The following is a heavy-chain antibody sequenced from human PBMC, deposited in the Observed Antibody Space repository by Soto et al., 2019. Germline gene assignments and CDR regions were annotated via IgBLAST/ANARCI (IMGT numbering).Heavy chain of an antibody. J-gene: IGHJ6*02. D-gene: IGHD6-6*01. CDR1: GGTFSSYA. Sequence: SVKVSCKASGGTFSSYAISWVRQAPGQGLEWMGGIIPIFGTANYAQKFQGRVTITADESTSTAYMELSSLRSEDTAVYYCARGLISSSSYYYYYGMDVWGQGTTVTVSS. V-gene: IGHV1-69*13. CDR3: ARGLISSSSYYYYYGMDV. CDR2: IIPIFGTA.